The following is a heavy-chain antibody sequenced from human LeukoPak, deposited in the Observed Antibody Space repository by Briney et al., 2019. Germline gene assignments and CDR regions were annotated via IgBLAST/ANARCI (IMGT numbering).Heavy chain of an antibody. CDR1: GFTFSDYT. D-gene: IGHD2-15*01. Sequence: PGGSLRLSCAASGFTFSDYTMNWVHQAPGKGLEWVSSISSSSSYIYYADSVKGRFTISRDNAKSSLYLQMNSLRAEDTAVYYCARLGYCSGGSCYSGVQFDYWGQGTLVTVSS. CDR3: ARLGYCSGGSCYSGVQFDY. V-gene: IGHV3-21*01. CDR2: ISSSSSYI. J-gene: IGHJ4*02.